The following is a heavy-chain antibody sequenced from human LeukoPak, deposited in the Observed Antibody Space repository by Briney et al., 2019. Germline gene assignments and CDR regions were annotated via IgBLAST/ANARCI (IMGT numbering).Heavy chain of an antibody. V-gene: IGHV4-30-2*01. CDR1: GASISSGGYT. J-gene: IGHJ4*02. Sequence: SETLSLTCAVSGASISSGGYTWSWLPQPQGMGLEWIGYYYRSGSTYYTPTLKSRDTISVDRSKNQFSLKLSSVTAADTAVYYCAREDSSGYYYDYWGQGTLVTVSS. CDR2: YYRSGST. D-gene: IGHD3-22*01. CDR3: AREDSSGYYYDY.